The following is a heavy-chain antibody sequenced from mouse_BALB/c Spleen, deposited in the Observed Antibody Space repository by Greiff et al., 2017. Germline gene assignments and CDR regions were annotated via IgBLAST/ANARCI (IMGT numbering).Heavy chain of an antibody. Sequence: VQLKESGPGLVKPSQSLSLTCTVTGYSITGNYAWNLIPQFQGNKLEWMGYISDSGSTSYNPSLKSRISITPDTSKNQFFLQLNSVTTEDTATYYSARRGYRYFDVWGAGTTVTVSS. CDR3: ARRGYRYFDV. CDR1: GYSITGNYA. CDR2: ISDSGST. J-gene: IGHJ1*01. V-gene: IGHV3-2*02.